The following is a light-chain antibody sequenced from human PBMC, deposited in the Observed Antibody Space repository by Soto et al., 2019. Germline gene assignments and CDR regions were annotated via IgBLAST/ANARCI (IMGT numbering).Light chain of an antibody. V-gene: IGLV2-14*01. CDR2: DVS. J-gene: IGLJ1*01. Sequence: QSVLTQPASVSGSPGQSITISCTGTSSDIGDYNYVSWYQQHPGKAPKLMIYDVSNRPSGVSNRFSGSKSGNTASLTISGLQAEDEADYYCNSYTSTNNYVFGTGTQLTVL. CDR3: NSYTSTNNYV. CDR1: SSDIGDYNY.